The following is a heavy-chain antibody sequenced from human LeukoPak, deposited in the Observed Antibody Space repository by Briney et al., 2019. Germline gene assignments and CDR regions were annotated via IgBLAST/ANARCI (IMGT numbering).Heavy chain of an antibody. CDR2: ISSSGSTI. CDR1: GFTFSSYE. D-gene: IGHD6-13*01. V-gene: IGHV3-48*03. J-gene: IGHJ4*02. Sequence: GGSLRLSCAASGFTFSSYEMNWARQAPGKGLEWVSYISSSGSTIYYADSVKGRFTISRDNAKNSLYLQMNSLRAEDTAVYYCARDVGLPIAAAGDYWGQGTLVTVSS. CDR3: ARDVGLPIAAAGDY.